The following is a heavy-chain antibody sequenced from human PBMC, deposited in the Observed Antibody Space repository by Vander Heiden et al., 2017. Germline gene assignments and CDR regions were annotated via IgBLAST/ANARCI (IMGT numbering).Heavy chain of an antibody. CDR1: GFPFISYA. J-gene: IGHJ4*02. Sequence: EVQLLESGGGLVQPGGSLRLSCAASGFPFISYAMSWVRQAPGKGLEWVSAIRGSGGSTYYADSVKGRFTISRDNSKNTLYLQMNSLRAEDTAVYYCAKDLSGSYPFDYWGQGTLVTVSS. V-gene: IGHV3-23*01. CDR2: IRGSGGST. CDR3: AKDLSGSYPFDY. D-gene: IGHD1-26*01.